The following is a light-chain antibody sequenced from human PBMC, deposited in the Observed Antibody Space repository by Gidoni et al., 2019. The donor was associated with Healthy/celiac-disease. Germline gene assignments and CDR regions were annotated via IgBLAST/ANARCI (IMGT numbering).Light chain of an antibody. V-gene: IGKV3-20*01. Sequence: EIVLTQSPGTLSLSPGERATLSCRASQSVSSSYLAWYQQKPDQAPRLLIDGASSRATGIPDRFSGSGSGTDFTLTISRLEPEDFAVYYCQQYGSSPPYTFGQGTKLEIK. CDR1: QSVSSSY. J-gene: IGKJ2*01. CDR2: GAS. CDR3: QQYGSSPPYT.